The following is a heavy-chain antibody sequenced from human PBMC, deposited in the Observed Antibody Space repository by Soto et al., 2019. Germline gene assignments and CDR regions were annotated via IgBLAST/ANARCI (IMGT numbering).Heavy chain of an antibody. CDR2: IIPIFGTA. CDR3: ARDSYYYDSSGYYYGVQEY. J-gene: IGHJ4*02. V-gene: IGHV1-69*13. CDR1: GGTFSSYA. Sequence: SVNVSCKASGGTFSSYAISWVRQAPGQGLEWMGGIIPIFGTANYAQKFQGRVTITADESTSTAYMELSSLRSEDTAVYYCARDSYYYDSSGYYYGVQEYWGKGTLVIVSS. D-gene: IGHD3-22*01.